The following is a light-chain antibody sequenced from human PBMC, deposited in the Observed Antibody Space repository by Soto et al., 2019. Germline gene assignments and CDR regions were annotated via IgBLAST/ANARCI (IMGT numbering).Light chain of an antibody. Sequence: EIVLTQSPGTLSLSQGERATLTCRASQSVTINYLAWYQQKPGQAPRLLVYGASTRATGIPDRFSGSGSGTDFTLTISRLEPEDFAVYYCQQYGSSPFTFGPGTKVDIK. CDR2: GAS. CDR1: QSVTINY. V-gene: IGKV3-20*01. CDR3: QQYGSSPFT. J-gene: IGKJ3*01.